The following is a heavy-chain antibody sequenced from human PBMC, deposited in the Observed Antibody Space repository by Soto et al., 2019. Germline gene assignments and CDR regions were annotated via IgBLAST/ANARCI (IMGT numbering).Heavy chain of an antibody. CDR2: IYYSGST. D-gene: IGHD3-22*01. Sequence: SSETLSLTCTVSGGSISSYYWSWIRQPPGKGLEWIGYIYYSGSTNYNPSLKSRVTISVDTSKNQFSLKLSSVTAADTAVYYCAREKYYYDSSGYSGAFDIWGQGTMVTVSS. J-gene: IGHJ3*02. CDR3: AREKYYYDSSGYSGAFDI. CDR1: GGSISSYY. V-gene: IGHV4-59*01.